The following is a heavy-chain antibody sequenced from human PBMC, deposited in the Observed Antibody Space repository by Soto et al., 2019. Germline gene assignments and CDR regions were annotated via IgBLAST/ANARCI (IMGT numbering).Heavy chain of an antibody. CDR2: IIPIFGTA. CDR1: GGTFSSYS. J-gene: IGHJ4*02. D-gene: IGHD1-26*01. Sequence: QVQLVQSGAEVKKPGSSVKVSCKASGGTFSSYSINWVRQAPGQGLEWMGDIIPIFGTANYAQKVQGRVTITADEYTSTAYIELSSLRSEDTAVYYCARDGGRHSGGIDYWGQGTLVNVSS. V-gene: IGHV1-69*01. CDR3: ARDGGRHSGGIDY.